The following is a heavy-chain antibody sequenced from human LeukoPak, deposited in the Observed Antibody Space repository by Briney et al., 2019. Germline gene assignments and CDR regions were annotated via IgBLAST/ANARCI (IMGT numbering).Heavy chain of an antibody. Sequence: SGPALVKPTQTLTLTCTFSGFSLSTRGMCVSWIRQPPGKALEWIGYIYYSGSASYNPSLKSRVTISVDTSKNQFSLKVRSVTAADTAVYYCARVSWFPGTSYYYMDVWGKGTTVTVSS. J-gene: IGHJ6*03. CDR3: ARVSWFPGTSYYYMDV. CDR1: GFSLSTRGMC. V-gene: IGHV4-61*08. D-gene: IGHD1-1*01. CDR2: IYYSGSA.